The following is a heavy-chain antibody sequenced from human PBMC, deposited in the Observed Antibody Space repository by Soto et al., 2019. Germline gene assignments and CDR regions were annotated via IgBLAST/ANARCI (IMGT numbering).Heavy chain of an antibody. CDR2: TIPIFGAA. CDR3: ASGLEYLHH. CDR1: GGTFSSYT. D-gene: IGHD3-16*01. Sequence: QVQLVQSGAEVKKPGSSVKVSSKASGGTFSSYTISWVRQAPGQGLEWMGGTIPIFGAANYAQKFQGRVTITADESTPTAYMELSSLRSGDTAVYYCASGLEYLHHWGQGTLVTVSS. J-gene: IGHJ1*01. V-gene: IGHV1-69*12.